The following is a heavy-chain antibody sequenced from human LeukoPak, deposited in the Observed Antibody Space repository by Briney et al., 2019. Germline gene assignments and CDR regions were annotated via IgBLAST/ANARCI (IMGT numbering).Heavy chain of an antibody. CDR3: ARLSSVNYCSGGSCSRGGYDY. D-gene: IGHD2-15*01. Sequence: PSETLSLTCTVSGGSISSSTYYWGWIRQPPGKALEWIANIYYSGSNAYNPSLKSRVTISVDTSNNPFSLKLTSVTAADTAVYYCARLSSVNYCSGGSCSRGGYDYWGQGTLVTVSS. CDR2: IYYSGSN. CDR1: GGSISSSTYY. V-gene: IGHV4-39*01. J-gene: IGHJ4*02.